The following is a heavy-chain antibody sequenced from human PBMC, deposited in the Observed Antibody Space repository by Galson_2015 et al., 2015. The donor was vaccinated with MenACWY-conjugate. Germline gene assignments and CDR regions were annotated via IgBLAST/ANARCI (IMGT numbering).Heavy chain of an antibody. Sequence: SLRLSCAASGFIFSTNAMTWVRQAPGKGLEWVSSISYGSGTGTYYTDSVRGRFTISRDNSRNTLYLQMNSLRAEDTAVYYCAMCISDNCRGGFDPWGQGTPVTVSS. CDR1: GFIFSTNA. CDR3: AMCISDNCRGGFDP. CDR2: ISYGSGTGT. D-gene: IGHD1-1*01. V-gene: IGHV3-23*01. J-gene: IGHJ5*02.